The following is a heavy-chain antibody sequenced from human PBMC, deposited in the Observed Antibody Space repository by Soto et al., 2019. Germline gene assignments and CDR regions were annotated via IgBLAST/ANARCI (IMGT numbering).Heavy chain of an antibody. Sequence: QLQLQESGPGLVKPSETLSLTCTVSGGSISSYYWSWIRQPPGKGLEWIGYIYYSGSTNYNPSLKSRVTISVDTSKNQFSLKLSSVTAADTAVYYCARDAPGRYCSGGRCYWKSSYYCMDVWGKGTTVTVSS. D-gene: IGHD2-15*01. V-gene: IGHV4-59*01. CDR3: ARDAPGRYCSGGRCYWKSSYYCMDV. CDR1: GGSISSYY. J-gene: IGHJ6*03. CDR2: IYYSGST.